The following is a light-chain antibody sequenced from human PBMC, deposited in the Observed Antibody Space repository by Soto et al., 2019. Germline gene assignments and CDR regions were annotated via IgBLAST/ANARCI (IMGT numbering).Light chain of an antibody. CDR3: KQYSSYSYT. V-gene: IGKV1-5*03. CDR1: QSISNW. CDR2: KAY. Sequence: DIQMTQSPSTLSGSVGDRVTITCRASQSISNWLAWYQQKPGKAHKLLIYKAYSLQSGVQSRFSGSGSGTEFTLTIRSLQPDDFATYYCKQYSSYSYTFGQGTKVDIK. J-gene: IGKJ2*01.